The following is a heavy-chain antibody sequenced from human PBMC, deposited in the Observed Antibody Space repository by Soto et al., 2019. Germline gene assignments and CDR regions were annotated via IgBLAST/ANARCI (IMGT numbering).Heavy chain of an antibody. D-gene: IGHD2-15*01. CDR1: GYTFTSYG. CDR2: ISAYNGNT. V-gene: IGHV1-18*01. Sequence: ASVKVSCKASGYTFTSYGISWVRQAPGQGLEWMGWISAYNGNTNYAQKLQGRVIMTTDTSTSTAYMELRSLRSDDTAVYYCARDQDVVVVAASEKFDYWRQGPLGTVSS. J-gene: IGHJ4*02. CDR3: ARDQDVVVVAASEKFDY.